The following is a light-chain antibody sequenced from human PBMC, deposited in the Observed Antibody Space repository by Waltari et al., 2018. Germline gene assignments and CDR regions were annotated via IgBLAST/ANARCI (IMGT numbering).Light chain of an antibody. CDR1: SSDVGGYNF. CDR2: DVS. CDR3: SSYAGSSTV. Sequence: QSALTHPPSASGSPGQSVTISCTGSSSDVGGYNFVSWYQQHPGKAPKLMIYDVSKRPSGVPDRFSGSKSDNTASLTVSGLQAEDEADYYCSSYAGSSTVFGGGTKLTVL. V-gene: IGLV2-8*01. J-gene: IGLJ2*01.